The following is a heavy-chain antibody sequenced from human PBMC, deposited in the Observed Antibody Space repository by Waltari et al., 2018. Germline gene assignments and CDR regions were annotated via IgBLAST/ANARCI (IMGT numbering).Heavy chain of an antibody. CDR3: ARGSRTGGQAVAGTFDY. J-gene: IGHJ4*02. CDR2: IYYSGST. V-gene: IGHV4-59*01. Sequence: QVQLQESGPGLVKPSETLSLTCTVSGGSISSYYWSWLRQPPGKGLEWIGYIYYSGSTNYNPSLKSRVTISVDTSKNQFSLKLSSVTAADTAVYYCARGSRTGGQAVAGTFDYWGQGTLVTVSS. CDR1: GGSISSYY. D-gene: IGHD6-19*01.